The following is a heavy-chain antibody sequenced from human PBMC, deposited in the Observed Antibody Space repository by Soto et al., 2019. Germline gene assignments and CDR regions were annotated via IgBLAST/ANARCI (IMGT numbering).Heavy chain of an antibody. V-gene: IGHV4-39*02. Sequence: SETLSLTCTVSGGSISSSSYYWGWIRQPPGKGLEWIGSIYYSGSTYYNPSLKSRVTISVDTSKNQFSLKLSSVTAADTAVYYCARECSVQPLTPQAYCFDYWRQRTLVTFSS. CDR2: IYYSGST. CDR1: GGSISSSSYY. CDR3: ARECSVQPLTPQAYCFDY. J-gene: IGHJ4*02. D-gene: IGHD6-13*01.